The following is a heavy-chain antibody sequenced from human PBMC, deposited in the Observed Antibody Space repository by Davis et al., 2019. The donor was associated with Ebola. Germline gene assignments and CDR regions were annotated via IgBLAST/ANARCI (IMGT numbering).Heavy chain of an antibody. CDR3: ARDPYYGSAYNMDV. J-gene: IGHJ6*02. CDR2: INTYTGNT. V-gene: IGHV1-18*04. Sequence: ASVKVSCKASGYTFSNYYIQWVRQAPGQGLEWMGWINTYTGNTNYAQKFQDRVTMTTDTSTSTAYMELRSVRSDDTAVYYCARDPYYGSAYNMDVWGQGTTVTVSS. CDR1: GYTFSNYY. D-gene: IGHD3-10*01.